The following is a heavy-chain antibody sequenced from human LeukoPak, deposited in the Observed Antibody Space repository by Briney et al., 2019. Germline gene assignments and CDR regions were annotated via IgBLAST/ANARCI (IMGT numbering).Heavy chain of an antibody. D-gene: IGHD3-22*01. CDR2: ISYDGSNK. J-gene: IGHJ6*02. V-gene: IGHV3-30*18. Sequence: GGSLRLSCAASGFTFSSYGMHWVRQAPGKGLEWVAVISYDGSNKYYADSVKGRFTISRDNSKNTLYLQMNSLRAEDTAVYYCAKDIGRPHYDSSGYYYYYYGMDVWGQGTTVTVSS. CDR3: AKDIGRPHYDSSGYYYYYYGMDV. CDR1: GFTFSSYG.